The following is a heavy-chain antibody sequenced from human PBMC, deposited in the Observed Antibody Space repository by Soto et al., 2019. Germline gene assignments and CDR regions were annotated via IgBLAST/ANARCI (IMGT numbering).Heavy chain of an antibody. J-gene: IGHJ5*02. Sequence: GESLKISCKASGYSFATYWIGWVRQMPGKGLEWMGIIYPGDSDTMYSPSFQGQVIISADLSSTTTYLQWSSLKASDTAIYYCARKHGVDQANGCIDPWGQGTLVTVSS. CDR3: ARKHGVDQANGCIDP. V-gene: IGHV5-51*01. CDR1: GYSFATYW. D-gene: IGHD2-8*01. CDR2: IYPGDSDT.